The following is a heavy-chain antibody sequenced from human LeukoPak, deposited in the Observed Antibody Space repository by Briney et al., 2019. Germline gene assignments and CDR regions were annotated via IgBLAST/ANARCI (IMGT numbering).Heavy chain of an antibody. V-gene: IGHV1-2*02. J-gene: IGHJ3*02. Sequence: GASVKVSCKASGYPFIGNYIHWVRQAPGQGLEWMGWINPNSGGTQYSQKFQGRVTLTRDTSITTGFMELSGLTSDDTAVYYCARATESDAFDIWGQGTMVTVSS. CDR3: ARATESDAFDI. CDR2: INPNSGGT. CDR1: GYPFIGNY.